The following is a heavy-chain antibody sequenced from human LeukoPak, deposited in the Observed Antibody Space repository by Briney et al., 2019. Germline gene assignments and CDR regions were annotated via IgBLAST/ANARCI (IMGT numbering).Heavy chain of an antibody. J-gene: IGHJ4*02. Sequence: SDTLSLTCTVSGGSISSYYGSWIRQPPGKGLEWFGYIYYSGSTNYNPSLKSRVNKSVDTSKNQFSLKLSSVTAADTAVNYCAGNDGYNAFDYWGQGTLATVSS. D-gene: IGHD5-24*01. CDR1: GGSISSYY. V-gene: IGHV4-59*07. CDR2: IYYSGST. CDR3: AGNDGYNAFDY.